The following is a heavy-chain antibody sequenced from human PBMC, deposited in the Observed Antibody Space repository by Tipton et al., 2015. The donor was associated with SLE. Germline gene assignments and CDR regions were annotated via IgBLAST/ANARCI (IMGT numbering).Heavy chain of an antibody. Sequence: TLSLTCTVSGGSINSESYYWSWIRQPAGKGLEWIGRIYTSGITNYNPSLKSRVTMSVDTSKNQLSLRLSSVSTADTAVYYCARGSDYYGYFEYWGQGVLVTVSS. J-gene: IGHJ4*02. CDR3: ARGSDYYGYFEY. CDR2: IYTSGIT. V-gene: IGHV4-61*02. CDR1: GGSINSESYY. D-gene: IGHD3-16*01.